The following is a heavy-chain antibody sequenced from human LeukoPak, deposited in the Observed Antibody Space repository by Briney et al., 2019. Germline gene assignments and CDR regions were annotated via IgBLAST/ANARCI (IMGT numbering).Heavy chain of an antibody. J-gene: IGHJ6*02. V-gene: IGHV4-34*01. CDR3: ARQGDYGMDV. CDR1: GGSFSGYY. CDR2: INHSGST. Sequence: SETLSLTCAVYGGSFSGYYWSWIRQPPGKGLEWIGEINHSGSTYYNPSLKSRVTISVDTSKNQFSLKLSSATAAGTAVYHCARQGDYGMDVWGQGTTVTVSS.